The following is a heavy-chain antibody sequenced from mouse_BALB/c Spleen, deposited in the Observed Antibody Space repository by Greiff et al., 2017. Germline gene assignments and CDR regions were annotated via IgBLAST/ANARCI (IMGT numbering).Heavy chain of an antibody. V-gene: IGHV5-9-4*01. D-gene: IGHD1-2*01. CDR3: ARDQLRLRFAY. Sequence: EVQLVESGGGLVKPGGSLKLSCAASGFTFSSYAMSWVRQSPEKRLEWVAEISSGGSYTYYPDTVTGRFTISRDNAKNTLYLEMSSLRSEDTAMYYCARDQLRLRFAYWGQGTLVTVSA. CDR1: GFTFSSYA. J-gene: IGHJ3*01. CDR2: ISSGGSYT.